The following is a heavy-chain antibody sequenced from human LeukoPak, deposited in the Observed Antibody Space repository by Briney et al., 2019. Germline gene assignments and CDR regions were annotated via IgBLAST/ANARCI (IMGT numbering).Heavy chain of an antibody. CDR3: SRGGCSSTSCRPGY. D-gene: IGHD2-2*01. Sequence: EGSLRLSCAASGFTFSNYNMNWVRQAPGKGLEWVSSISSSSTYIYYADSVKGRFTISRDNAKYSLYLQMNSLRAEDTAVHYCSRGGCSSTSCRPGYWGQGTLVTVSS. CDR2: ISSSSTYI. CDR1: GFTFSNYN. J-gene: IGHJ4*02. V-gene: IGHV3-21*06.